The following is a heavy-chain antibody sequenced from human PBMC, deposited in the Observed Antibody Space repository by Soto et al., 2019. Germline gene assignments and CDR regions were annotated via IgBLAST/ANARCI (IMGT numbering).Heavy chain of an antibody. CDR3: ARSPVAGQCYFDQ. V-gene: IGHV3-21*01. CDR1: GFTFSSYS. Sequence: GGSLRLSCAASGFTFSSYSMNWVRQAPGKGLEWVSSISSSSSHIYYADSVKGRFTISRDNAKNSLYLQMNSLRAEDTAVYYCARSPVAGQCYFDQWGQGTLVTVSS. CDR2: ISSSSSHI. D-gene: IGHD6-19*01. J-gene: IGHJ4*02.